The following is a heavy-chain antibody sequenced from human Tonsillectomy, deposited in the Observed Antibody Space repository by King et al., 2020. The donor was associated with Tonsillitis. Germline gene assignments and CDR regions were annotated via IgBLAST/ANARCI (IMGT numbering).Heavy chain of an antibody. J-gene: IGHJ2*01. V-gene: IGHV1-69*09. CDR1: GGTISNYT. CDR3: AIRHYFDSSAHTHWFFDL. D-gene: IGHD3-22*01. Sequence: VQLVESGAEVKKPGSSVKVSCKPSGGTISNYTFNWVRQAPGQGLEWMGRVIPINGVRNYAEKFQGRLTITADKSKSTVYMELSSLRSEDTAVYYCAIRHYFDSSAHTHWFFDLGGRGTLVTVSS. CDR2: VIPINGVR.